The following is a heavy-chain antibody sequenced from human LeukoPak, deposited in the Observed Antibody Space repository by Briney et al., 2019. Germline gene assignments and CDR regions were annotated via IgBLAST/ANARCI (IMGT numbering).Heavy chain of an antibody. CDR3: AIYGDYGVVFDY. CDR2: ISAYDGNT. V-gene: IGHV1-18*01. D-gene: IGHD4-17*01. J-gene: IGHJ4*02. CDR1: GYTFTSYG. Sequence: EASVKVSCKASGYTFTSYGISWVRQAPGQGLEWMGWISAYDGNTNYAQKLQGRVTMTTDTSTSTAYMELRSLRSDDTAVYYCAIYGDYGVVFDYWGQGTLVTVSS.